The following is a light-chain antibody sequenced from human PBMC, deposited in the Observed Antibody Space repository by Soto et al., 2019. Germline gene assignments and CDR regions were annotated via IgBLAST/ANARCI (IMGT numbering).Light chain of an antibody. CDR3: QQSYSTLQT. CDR2: AAS. CDR1: QTITKY. Sequence: DIQMTQSPSSLSASVGDRVTITCRASQTITKYLNWYQQKPWKVPKLLIYAASSLQSGVPSRFSGSGSGTDFTLTISSLEPEDFATYYCQQSYSTLQTFGGGTKVEIK. J-gene: IGKJ4*01. V-gene: IGKV1-39*01.